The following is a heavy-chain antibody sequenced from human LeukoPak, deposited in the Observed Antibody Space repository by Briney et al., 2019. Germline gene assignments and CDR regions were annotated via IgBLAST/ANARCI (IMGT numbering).Heavy chain of an antibody. V-gene: IGHV3-23*01. D-gene: IGHD1-1*01. J-gene: IGHJ6*02. CDR2: IDGSGDKT. Sequence: GGSLRLSCITSGFTFSAYAMTWVRQAPGQGLEWISSIDGSGDKTYYGDSVKGRFTISRDSSKNTLYLQMNSLRAEDTAIYYCAKDKGWGYSAYDFYGMDVWGQGTTVTVSS. CDR1: GFTFSAYA. CDR3: AKDKGWGYSAYDFYGMDV.